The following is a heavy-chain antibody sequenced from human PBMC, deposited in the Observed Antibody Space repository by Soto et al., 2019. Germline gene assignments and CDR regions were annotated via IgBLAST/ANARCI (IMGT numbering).Heavy chain of an antibody. CDR1: GFIFSNYG. CDR2: ISISYNT. D-gene: IGHD1-26*01. Sequence: GGSLRLSCAASGFIFSNYGMSWVRQAPGKGLEWVSAISISYNTYYADSVKGRFTISRDNSKNTLYLQMDSLRAEDTAVYYCAKYISPRSHGIPVIWGQGTMVTVSS. CDR3: AKYISPRSHGIPVI. J-gene: IGHJ3*02. V-gene: IGHV3-23*01.